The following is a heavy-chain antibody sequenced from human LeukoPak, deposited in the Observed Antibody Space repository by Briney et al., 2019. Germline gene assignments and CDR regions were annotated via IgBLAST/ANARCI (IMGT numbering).Heavy chain of an antibody. Sequence: SEILSLTCAVYGGSFSGYYWNWIRQPPGKGLEWIGEINHSGSTNYNPSLKSRVTISVDTSKNQFSLKLSSVTAADTAVYYCARLTGSPWYFDLWGRGTLVTVSS. D-gene: IGHD1-14*01. J-gene: IGHJ2*01. CDR2: INHSGST. V-gene: IGHV4-34*09. CDR3: ARLTGSPWYFDL. CDR1: GGSFSGYY.